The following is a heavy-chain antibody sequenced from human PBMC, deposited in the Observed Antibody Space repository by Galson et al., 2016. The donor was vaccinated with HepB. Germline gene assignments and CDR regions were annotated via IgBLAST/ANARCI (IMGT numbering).Heavy chain of an antibody. J-gene: IGHJ4*02. Sequence: SETLSLTCAVSGVSVSSSNWWTWVRQPPGKGLEWIGEIYYRGSTNYNPSLRSRVTISVDKSNNHFSLKLTSVTAADTAVYYCALRYCGGDCQSTTGAIDYWGQGALVTVSS. CDR2: IYYRGST. V-gene: IGHV4-4*02. CDR1: GVSVSSSNW. CDR3: ALRYCGGDCQSTTGAIDY. D-gene: IGHD2-21*02.